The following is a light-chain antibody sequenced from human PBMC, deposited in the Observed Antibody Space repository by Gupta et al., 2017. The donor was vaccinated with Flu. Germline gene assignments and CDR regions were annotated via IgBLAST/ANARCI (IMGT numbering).Light chain of an antibody. J-gene: IGLJ3*02. V-gene: IGLV2-18*02. CDR3: SSYTSSSPPVV. Sequence: VALTCTGSSKGIGSCNRVSWYQQPPGTAPNLMIYEVSNRPSGVPDRFSGAKSGNTASLTISGLQAEEEADYYCSSYTSSSPPVVFGGGTKLTVL. CDR1: SKGIGSCNR. CDR2: EVS.